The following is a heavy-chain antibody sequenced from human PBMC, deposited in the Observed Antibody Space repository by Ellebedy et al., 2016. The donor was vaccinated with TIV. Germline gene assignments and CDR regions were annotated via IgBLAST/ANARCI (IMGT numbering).Heavy chain of an antibody. J-gene: IGHJ4*02. Sequence: GESLKISCGASGFTFSNWAMSWVRQAPGKGLEWVSGINNGGRTTSYADSVKGRFTISRDNSRSTLYLQMNSLRAEDSAVYYCAKGRGGGSDSSAPRYYFDYWGLGTLVTVSS. V-gene: IGHV3-23*01. CDR2: INNGGRTT. CDR1: GFTFSNWA. CDR3: AKGRGGGSDSSAPRYYFDY. D-gene: IGHD3-22*01.